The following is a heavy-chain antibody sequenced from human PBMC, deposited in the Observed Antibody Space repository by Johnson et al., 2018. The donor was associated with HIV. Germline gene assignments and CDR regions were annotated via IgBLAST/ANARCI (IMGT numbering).Heavy chain of an antibody. V-gene: IGHV3-33*08. J-gene: IGHJ3*02. Sequence: QVQLVESGGGVVQPGRSLRLSCAASGFTFSSYGMHWVRQAPGKGLEWVAVIWYDGSNKYYADSVKGRFTISRDNSKNTLYLHMSSLRLEDTAMYYCARVSSIAALWDAFDIWGQGTMVTVSS. CDR2: IWYDGSNK. D-gene: IGHD6-6*01. CDR3: ARVSSIAALWDAFDI. CDR1: GFTFSSYG.